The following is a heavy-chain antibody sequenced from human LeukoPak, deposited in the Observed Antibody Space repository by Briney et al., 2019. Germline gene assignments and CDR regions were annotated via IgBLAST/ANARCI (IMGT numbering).Heavy chain of an antibody. Sequence: SETLSLTCTVSGGSISTYYWNWIRQPPGKGLEWIGYIYYSGSTNYNPSLKSRVSISVDTSKNQFSLKLSSVTAADTAFYYCARSLGYSYGKYYFDFWGQGTLVTVSS. CDR3: ARSLGYSYGKYYFDF. V-gene: IGHV4-59*01. J-gene: IGHJ4*02. CDR1: GGSISTYY. D-gene: IGHD5-18*01. CDR2: IYYSGST.